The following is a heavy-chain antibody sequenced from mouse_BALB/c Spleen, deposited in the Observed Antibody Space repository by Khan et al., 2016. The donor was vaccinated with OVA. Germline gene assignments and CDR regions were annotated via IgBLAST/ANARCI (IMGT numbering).Heavy chain of an antibody. CDR3: ARGNYYGHYFDY. V-gene: IGHV3-2*02. Sequence: EVQLQESGPGLVKPSQSLSLTCTVTGYSITSGYAWNWIRQFPGNKLEWMGYISYSDVTNYNPSLKSRISINRDTSKNEFFLQLNSVTTEDTATYYWARGNYYGHYFDYWGQGTTLTVSS. CDR1: GYSITSGYA. CDR2: ISYSDVT. J-gene: IGHJ2*01. D-gene: IGHD1-1*01.